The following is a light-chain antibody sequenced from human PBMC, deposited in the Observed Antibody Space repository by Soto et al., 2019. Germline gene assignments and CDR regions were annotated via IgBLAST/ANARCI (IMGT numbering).Light chain of an antibody. CDR2: AAS. Sequence: DIQMTQSPSSLSPSVGDRVTITCRASQSISFYLNWYQQKPGNAPKVLIYAASNLQTGVPSRFSGSGSGTDFTLTINSLQPEEFATYSCQQSYSTPITFGQGTRLETK. V-gene: IGKV1-39*01. J-gene: IGKJ5*01. CDR1: QSISFY. CDR3: QQSYSTPIT.